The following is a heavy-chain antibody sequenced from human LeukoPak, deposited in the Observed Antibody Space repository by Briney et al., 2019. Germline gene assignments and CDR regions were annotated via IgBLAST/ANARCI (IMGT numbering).Heavy chain of an antibody. Sequence: GGSLRLSCAASGFMFSSNAMAWVRQAPGKGLEWVGFIRSNAYGGTTEYAASVKDRFTISRDDSKSIAYLQMNSLQTEDTAVYYCTRVATINREEYWGQGTLVTVSS. V-gene: IGHV3-49*04. D-gene: IGHD5-12*01. J-gene: IGHJ4*02. CDR2: IRSNAYGGTT. CDR3: TRVATINREEY. CDR1: GFMFSSNA.